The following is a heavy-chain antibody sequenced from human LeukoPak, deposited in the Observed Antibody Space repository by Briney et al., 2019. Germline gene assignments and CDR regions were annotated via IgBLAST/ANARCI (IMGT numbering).Heavy chain of an antibody. V-gene: IGHV4-4*07. J-gene: IGHJ4*02. CDR1: GGSLSGYY. D-gene: IGHD3-22*01. CDR2: IYTSGNS. CDR3: ARSNLGYYDQRGYSQY. Sequence: SETLSLTCTVSGGSLSGYYCNWIRQPAGKGLEWIGRIYTSGNSWYKPSLQSRVTMSVDTSKNQFSLRMSSLTAADTAVYYCARSNLGYYDQRGYSQYWGQGTRVTVSS.